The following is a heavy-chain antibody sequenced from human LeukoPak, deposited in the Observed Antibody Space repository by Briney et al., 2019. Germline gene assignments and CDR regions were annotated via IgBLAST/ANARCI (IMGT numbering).Heavy chain of an antibody. V-gene: IGHV1-2*02. Sequence: GASVKVSCKASGYTFIAYYIHWMRQAPGQGLEWMGWINPNSGATNYAQKFQGRITMTRDTSINTAYMELYSLNSDDTAVYFCARGALRGSGSFDYWGQGSLVTVSS. J-gene: IGHJ4*03. CDR2: INPNSGAT. CDR1: GYTFIAYY. D-gene: IGHD6-19*01. CDR3: ARGALRGSGSFDY.